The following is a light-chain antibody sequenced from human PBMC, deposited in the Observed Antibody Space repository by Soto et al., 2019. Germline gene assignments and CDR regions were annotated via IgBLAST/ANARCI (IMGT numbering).Light chain of an antibody. CDR1: QSIATY. CDR2: AAS. J-gene: IGKJ4*01. Sequence: DIQMTQSPSSLSASVGDRNTITCRVSQSIATYLNWYQQRPGKVPKVLIYAASNLESGIPSRFSGSASGTAFTLTISNLQLEDFATYYCQQSYSNPFTFGGGTKG. V-gene: IGKV1-39*01. CDR3: QQSYSNPFT.